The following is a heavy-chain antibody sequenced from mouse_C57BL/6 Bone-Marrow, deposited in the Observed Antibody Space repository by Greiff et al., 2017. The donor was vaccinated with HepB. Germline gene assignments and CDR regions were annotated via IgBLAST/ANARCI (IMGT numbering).Heavy chain of an antibody. CDR3: ARGGITTVHYYAMDY. J-gene: IGHJ4*01. V-gene: IGHV1-55*01. Sequence: VQLQQSGAELVKPGASVKMSCKASGYTFTSYWITWVKQRPGQGLEWIGDIYPGSGSTNYNEKFKSKATLTVDTSSSTAYLQLSSLTSEDSAVYYCARGGITTVHYYAMDYWGQGTSVTVSS. CDR2: IYPGSGST. CDR1: GYTFTSYW. D-gene: IGHD1-1*01.